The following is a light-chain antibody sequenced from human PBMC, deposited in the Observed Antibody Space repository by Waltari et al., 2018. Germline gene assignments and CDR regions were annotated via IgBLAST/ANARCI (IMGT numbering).Light chain of an antibody. CDR3: QKYDRLPAT. CDR2: GAS. Sequence: EIVLTQSPGTLCLSAGERGTLSCRASQSVSRFLAWYQQKPGQSPKLLIYGASTRATGIPDRFSGSGSGTDFSLTISRLEPEDFAVYYCQKYDRLPATFGQGTKVEIK. CDR1: QSVSRF. J-gene: IGKJ1*01. V-gene: IGKV3-20*01.